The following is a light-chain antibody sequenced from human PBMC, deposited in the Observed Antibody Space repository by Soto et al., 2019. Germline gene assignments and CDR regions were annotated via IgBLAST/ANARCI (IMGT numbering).Light chain of an antibody. V-gene: IGKV3-20*01. Sequence: EIVLTQSPGTLSLSPEERATLSCRASQSVSSSYLAWYQQKPGQAPRLLIYGASSRATGIPDRFSGSGSGTDFTLTISRLEPEDFAVYYCQQYGSLWTFGQGTKV. CDR2: GAS. CDR3: QQYGSLWT. J-gene: IGKJ1*01. CDR1: QSVSSSY.